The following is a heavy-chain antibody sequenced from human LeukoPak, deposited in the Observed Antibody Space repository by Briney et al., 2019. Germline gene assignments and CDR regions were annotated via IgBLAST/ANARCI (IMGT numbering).Heavy chain of an antibody. J-gene: IGHJ4*02. V-gene: IGHV1-18*01. D-gene: IGHD6-13*01. CDR1: GYTFTSYG. CDR2: ISAYNGNT. Sequence: ASVKVSCKASGYTFTSYGISWVRQAPGQGLEWMGWISAYNGNTNYAQKLQGRVTMTTDTSTSTAYMELRSLRPDDTAVYYCARDGLRAAAANGFDYWGQGTLVTVSS. CDR3: ARDGLRAAAANGFDY.